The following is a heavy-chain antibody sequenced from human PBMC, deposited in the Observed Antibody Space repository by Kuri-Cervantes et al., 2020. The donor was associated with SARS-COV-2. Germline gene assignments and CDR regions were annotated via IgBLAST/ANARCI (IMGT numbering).Heavy chain of an antibody. Sequence: LSLTCAASGFTFSSYAMHWVRQAPGKGLEWVAVISYDGSNKYYADSVKGRFTISRDNSKNTLYLQMNSLRAEDTAVYYCARDALYDSSGYFLDYWGQGTLVTVSS. CDR2: ISYDGSNK. CDR1: GFTFSSYA. CDR3: ARDALYDSSGYFLDY. J-gene: IGHJ4*02. D-gene: IGHD3-22*01. V-gene: IGHV3-30*04.